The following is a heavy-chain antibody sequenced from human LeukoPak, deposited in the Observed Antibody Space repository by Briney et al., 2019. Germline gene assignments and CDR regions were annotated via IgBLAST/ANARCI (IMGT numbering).Heavy chain of an antibody. J-gene: IGHJ3*02. Sequence: GASVKVSCKASGYTFTGYYMHWVRQAPGQGLEWMGWINPNSGGTNYAQKFQGRVTMTRDTSISTAYMDLIILRSDDTAVYYCARDGAFLAGHDAFDMWGQGTMVTVSS. V-gene: IGHV1-2*02. CDR3: ARDGAFLAGHDAFDM. CDR2: INPNSGGT. CDR1: GYTFTGYY. D-gene: IGHD3-3*02.